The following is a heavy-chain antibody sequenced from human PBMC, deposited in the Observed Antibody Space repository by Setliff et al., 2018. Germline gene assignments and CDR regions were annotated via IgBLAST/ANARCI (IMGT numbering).Heavy chain of an antibody. J-gene: IGHJ4*02. CDR2: INVGGT. CDR3: AKPQVELRWGFES. CDR1: GFTFSSFA. Sequence: GGSLRLSCAASGFTFSSFAMSWVRQAPGKRLEWVSIINVGGTYYSDSVKGRFTISRGTSKNTLYLQMTSLRAEDTAVYYCAKPQVELRWGFESWGQGTPVTVSS. D-gene: IGHD1-7*01. V-gene: IGHV3-23*01.